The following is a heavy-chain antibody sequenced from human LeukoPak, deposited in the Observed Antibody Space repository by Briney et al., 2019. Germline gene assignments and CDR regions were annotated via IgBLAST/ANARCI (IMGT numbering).Heavy chain of an antibody. CDR3: ARDPEVAYYDILTGANWFDP. J-gene: IGHJ5*02. D-gene: IGHD3-9*01. CDR1: GFTFSTYG. Sequence: GGSLRLSCAASGFTFSTYGMHWVRQAPGKGLEWVAVISYDGSNKYYADSVKGRFTISRDNSKNTLYLQMNSLRAEDTAVYYCARDPEVAYYDILTGANWFDPWGQGTLVTVSS. CDR2: ISYDGSNK. V-gene: IGHV3-30*03.